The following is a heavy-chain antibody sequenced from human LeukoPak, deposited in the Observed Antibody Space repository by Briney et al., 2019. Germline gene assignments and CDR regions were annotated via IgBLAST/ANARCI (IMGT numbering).Heavy chain of an antibody. J-gene: IGHJ1*01. CDR1: GYTFTSYD. CDR2: MNPNSGNT. D-gene: IGHD6-6*01. CDR3: SRGPPSTQYFQH. Sequence: ASVKVSCKASGYTFTSYDINWVRQATGQGLEWMGWMNPNSGNTGYAQKFQGRVTMTRNTSISTAYMELSSLRSGDTAVYYCSRGPPSTQYFQHWGQGTLVTVSS. V-gene: IGHV1-8*02.